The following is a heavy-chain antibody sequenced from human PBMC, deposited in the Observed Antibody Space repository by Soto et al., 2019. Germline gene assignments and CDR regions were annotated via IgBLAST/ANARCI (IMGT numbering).Heavy chain of an antibody. D-gene: IGHD1-7*01. CDR1: GFTFSSYA. CDR2: ISGSGGST. J-gene: IGHJ6*02. V-gene: IGHV3-23*01. Sequence: GGSLRLSCAASGFTFSSYAMSWVRKAPGKGLEWVSAISGSGGSTYYADSVKGRFTISRDNSKNTLYLQMNSLRAEDTAVYYCAKDLAYGNSSLYSYAIDIWGQGTTVTVSS. CDR3: AKDLAYGNSSLYSYAIDI.